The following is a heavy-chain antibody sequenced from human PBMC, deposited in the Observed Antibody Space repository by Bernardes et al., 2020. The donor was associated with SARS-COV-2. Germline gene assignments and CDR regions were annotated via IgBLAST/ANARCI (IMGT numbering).Heavy chain of an antibody. CDR1: GASISNYY. V-gene: IGHV4-59*01. Sequence: SETLSLTCTVSGASISNYYWNWIRQSPGKGLESIGYIFSSGSTNYNPSLKSRVIISSDTSKNQVSLKLSSVTAADSAVYYCARGDWGSAYYYYGMDVWGQGTTVTVSS. J-gene: IGHJ6*02. CDR2: IFSSGST. D-gene: IGHD7-27*01. CDR3: ARGDWGSAYYYYGMDV.